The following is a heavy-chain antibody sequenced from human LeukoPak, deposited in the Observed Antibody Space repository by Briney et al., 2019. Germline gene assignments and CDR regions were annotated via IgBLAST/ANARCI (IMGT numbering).Heavy chain of an antibody. V-gene: IGHV4-4*08. J-gene: IGHJ4*02. D-gene: IGHD3-16*01. CDR3: ARDMLFWGGYFDY. CDR1: GGSISTYY. CDR2: IYTSGST. Sequence: SETLSLTCTVSGGSISTYYWSWIRQPPGKGLEWIGRIYTSGSTNYNPSLKSRVTISVDTSKNQFSLKLSSVTAADTAVYYCARDMLFWGGYFDYWGQGTLVTVSS.